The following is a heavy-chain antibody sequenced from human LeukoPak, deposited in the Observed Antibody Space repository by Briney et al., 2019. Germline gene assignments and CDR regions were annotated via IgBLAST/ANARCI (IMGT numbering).Heavy chain of an antibody. J-gene: IGHJ5*02. CDR1: GGSINSYS. D-gene: IGHD3-3*01. CDR3: ARGKGRITIFGVVTGGAWFDP. Sequence: PSETLSLTCTVSGGSINSYSWSWIRQPAGKGLEWIGRIYTTRSTNYNPSLKSRVTISVDTSKNQFSLKLSSVTAADTAVYYCARGKGRITIFGVVTGGAWFDPWGQGTLVTVSS. CDR2: IYTTRST. V-gene: IGHV4-4*07.